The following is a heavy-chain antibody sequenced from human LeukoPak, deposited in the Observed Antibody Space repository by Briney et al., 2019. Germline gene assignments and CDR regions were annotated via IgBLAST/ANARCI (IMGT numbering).Heavy chain of an antibody. J-gene: IGHJ4*02. D-gene: IGHD3-3*01. CDR2: IYHTGGT. Sequence: NSSETLSLTCTVAGDSISNGAYYWSWIQQPPGKGLEWIGFIYHTGGTDYNPSLKSRIIISVDRSKNQFSLKLSSLTAADTAVYYCASSDFWSGYSFDYWGQGTLVTVSS. CDR3: ASSDFWSGYSFDY. V-gene: IGHV4-30-2*01. CDR1: GDSISNGAYY.